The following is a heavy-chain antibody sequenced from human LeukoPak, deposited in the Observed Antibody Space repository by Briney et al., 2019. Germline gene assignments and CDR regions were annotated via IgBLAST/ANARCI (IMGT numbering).Heavy chain of an antibody. D-gene: IGHD2-21*02. V-gene: IGHV3-53*01. CDR1: GFTVSSIY. CDR3: ARCRGDCPIDY. J-gene: IGHJ4*02. Sequence: GGSLRLSCAASGFTVSSIYMSWIRQAPGKGLEWVSLIYTGGTTYYADSVKGRFTISRDNSKNTVYLQMNSPSAGDTAVYYCARCRGDCPIDYWGQGTLVTVSS. CDR2: IYTGGTT.